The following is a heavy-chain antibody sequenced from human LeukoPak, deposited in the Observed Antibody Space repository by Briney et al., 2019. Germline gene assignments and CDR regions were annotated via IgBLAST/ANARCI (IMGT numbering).Heavy chain of an antibody. Sequence: GGSLRLSCAASGFTFSSYSMNWVRQAPGKGLEWVSSISSSSSYIYYADSVKGRFTISRDNAKNSLYLQMNSLRAEDTAVYYCARALGYYDILTGPNPDAFDIWGQGTMVTVSS. CDR2: ISSSSSYI. V-gene: IGHV3-21*01. D-gene: IGHD3-9*01. CDR3: ARALGYYDILTGPNPDAFDI. CDR1: GFTFSSYS. J-gene: IGHJ3*02.